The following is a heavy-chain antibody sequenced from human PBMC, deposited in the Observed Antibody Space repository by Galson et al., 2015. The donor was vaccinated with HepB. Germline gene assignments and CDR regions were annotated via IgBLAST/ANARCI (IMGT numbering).Heavy chain of an antibody. CDR3: ARDLSAGWVDY. D-gene: IGHD3-16*02. V-gene: IGHV6-1*01. CDR1: GDRVSSNSAA. J-gene: IGHJ4*02. CDR2: TSFSCKRYN. Sequence: CVIPGDRVSSNSAAWNWIRQAPSSGLEGLERTSFSCKRYNDYAVSVKSRITINPDTSKNKITLQVNSVTPEDMAVYYCARDLSAGWVDYWGQGTLVTVSS.